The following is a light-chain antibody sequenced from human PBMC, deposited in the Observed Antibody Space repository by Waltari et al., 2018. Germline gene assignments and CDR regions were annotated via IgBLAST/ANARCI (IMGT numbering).Light chain of an antibody. CDR1: YGSVSTDSP. Sequence: QTVVTQEPSFSVSPGGTVTLTCGLSYGSVSTDSPPPWYHQTPGQPPRTLIYNTNTRSSGVPDRFSGSILGNKAALTITGAQADDESDYYCVLYMGSGVWVFGGGTKLTVL. J-gene: IGLJ3*02. V-gene: IGLV8-61*01. CDR2: NTN. CDR3: VLYMGSGVWV.